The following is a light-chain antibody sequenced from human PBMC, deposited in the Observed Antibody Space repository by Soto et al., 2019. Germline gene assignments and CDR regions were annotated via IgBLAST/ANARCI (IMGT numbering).Light chain of an antibody. V-gene: IGKV3-20*01. CDR2: GAS. CDR1: QSVISSY. J-gene: IGKJ1*01. Sequence: EVVLTQSPGSLSFSPCERATLSCGASQSVISSYLAWYQQKPGQAPRLLIYGASSRATGIPDRFSGSGSGTDFTLTISRLEPEDCAVYYCQQFGGSLTWTFGQGTKV. CDR3: QQFGGSLTWT.